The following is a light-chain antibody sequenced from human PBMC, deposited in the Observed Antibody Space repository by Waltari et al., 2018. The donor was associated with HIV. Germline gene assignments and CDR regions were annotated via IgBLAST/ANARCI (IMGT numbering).Light chain of an antibody. Sequence: QSVLTQPPSVSGAPGQRVTISCAGSSSNIGADNNVHWYQLLPGAAPKVLIYDNNIRPSGVPDRFSGSKSGTSASLAVSGLQADDETDYYCQSYDNSLNAWVFGGGTKLTVL. V-gene: IGLV1-40*01. CDR3: QSYDNSLNAWV. CDR1: SSNIGADNN. J-gene: IGLJ2*01. CDR2: DNN.